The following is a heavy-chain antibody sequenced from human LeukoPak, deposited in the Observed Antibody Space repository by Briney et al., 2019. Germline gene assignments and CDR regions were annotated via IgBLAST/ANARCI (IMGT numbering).Heavy chain of an antibody. CDR2: IYYSGST. J-gene: IGHJ5*02. D-gene: IGHD6-19*01. V-gene: IGHV4-59*08. Sequence: SETLSLTCTVSGGSISSYYWSWIRQPPGKGLEWIGYIYYSGSTNYNPSLKSRVTISVDTSKNQFSLKLSSVTVAHTAVYYCARQGRYSSGWYLRSWGQGTLVTVSS. CDR3: ARQGRYSSGWYLRS. CDR1: GGSISSYY.